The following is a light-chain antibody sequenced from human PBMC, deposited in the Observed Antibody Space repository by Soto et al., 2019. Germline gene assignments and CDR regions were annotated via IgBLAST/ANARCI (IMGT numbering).Light chain of an antibody. Sequence: QSVLTQPPSASGSPGQSVTISCTGTSSDVGGYNYVSWYQQHPGKAPKLMIYEVSKRPSGVPDRFSGSKSGNTAPLTVSGLQAEDEADYYCSSYAGSNNPVVFGGGTQLTVL. CDR3: SSYAGSNNPVV. V-gene: IGLV2-8*01. CDR2: EVS. J-gene: IGLJ2*01. CDR1: SSDVGGYNY.